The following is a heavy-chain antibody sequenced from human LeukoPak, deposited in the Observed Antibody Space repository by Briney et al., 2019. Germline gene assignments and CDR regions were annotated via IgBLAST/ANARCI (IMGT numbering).Heavy chain of an antibody. J-gene: IGHJ3*02. V-gene: IGHV1-69*06. CDR3: ATALMEMATMGAFDI. Sequence: SVKVSCKASGGTFSSYAISWVRQAPGQGLEWMGGIIPIFGTANYAQKFQGRVTMTEDTSADTAYMELSSLRSEDTAVYYCATALMEMATMGAFDIWGQGTMVTVSS. CDR1: GGTFSSYA. D-gene: IGHD5-24*01. CDR2: IIPIFGTA.